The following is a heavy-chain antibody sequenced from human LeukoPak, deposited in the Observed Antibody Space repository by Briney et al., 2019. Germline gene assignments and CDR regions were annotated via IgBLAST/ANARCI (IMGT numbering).Heavy chain of an antibody. CDR3: ARAGTEHGDSGSYPIGSEFVY. CDR1: GFTFSSYG. J-gene: IGHJ4*02. CDR2: LRREEGKK. Sequence: PGGSLRLSCAASGFTFSSYGMHWGRRAPAKGRGWWALLRREEGKKYYADCVKGQFTTSRDNSKNTLYLQMNSLRAEDTAVHYGARAGTEHGDSGSYPIGSEFVYWGEGTLVTVSS. D-gene: IGHD1-26*01. V-gene: IGHV3-30*02.